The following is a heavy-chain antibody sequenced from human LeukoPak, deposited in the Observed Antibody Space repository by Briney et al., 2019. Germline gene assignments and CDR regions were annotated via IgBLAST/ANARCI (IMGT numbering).Heavy chain of an antibody. CDR2: IYYSGST. D-gene: IGHD3-16*01. CDR1: GGSISSYY. J-gene: IGHJ6*02. CDR3: ARSLRPHYYGMDV. Sequence: SETLSLTCTVSGGSISSYYWSWIRQPPGKGLEWIGYIYYSGSTNYNPSLKSRVTISVDASKNQFSLKLSSVTAADTAVYYCARSLRPHYYGMDVWGQGTTVTVSS. V-gene: IGHV4-59*01.